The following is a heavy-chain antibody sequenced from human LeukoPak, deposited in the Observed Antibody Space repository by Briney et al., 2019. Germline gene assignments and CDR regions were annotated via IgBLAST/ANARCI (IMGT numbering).Heavy chain of an antibody. D-gene: IGHD1-26*01. Sequence: ASVKVSCKASGYSFVFFGVSWVRQAPGQGLEWMGWINSHNGDTKYAERLQGRVFKTTDTSTSTSYMELRSLRSDDTAVYYCARAVSGSLYGDFDFWGQGTLVTVSS. J-gene: IGHJ4*02. CDR2: INSHNGDT. V-gene: IGHV1-18*01. CDR3: ARAVSGSLYGDFDF. CDR1: GYSFVFFG.